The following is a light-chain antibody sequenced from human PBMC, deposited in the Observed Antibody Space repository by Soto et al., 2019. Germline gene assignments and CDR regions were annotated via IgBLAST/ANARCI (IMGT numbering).Light chain of an antibody. CDR3: QHSYSTPYT. CDR1: QSISSS. Sequence: DIQMTQSPSSLSASVGERVTITCRASQSISSSLNWYQQKPEKAPKLLIYAASSLQSGVPSRFSGSGSGTDFTLTISSLQPEDFATYYCQHSYSTPYTFGQGTKLEIK. CDR2: AAS. V-gene: IGKV1-39*01. J-gene: IGKJ2*01.